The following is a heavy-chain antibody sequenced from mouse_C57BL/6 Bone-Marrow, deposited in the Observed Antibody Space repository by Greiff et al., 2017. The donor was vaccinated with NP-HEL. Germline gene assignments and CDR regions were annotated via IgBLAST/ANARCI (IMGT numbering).Heavy chain of an antibody. CDR1: GYAFSSSW. J-gene: IGHJ4*01. Sequence: VQLQQSGPELVKPGASVKISCKASGYAFSSSWMNWVKQRPGKGLEWIGRIYPGDGDTNYNGKFKGKATLPADKSSSTAYMQISSLTSEDSAVYFCGRDGGIYDGYYDAMDYWGQGTSVTVSS. D-gene: IGHD2-3*01. V-gene: IGHV1-82*01. CDR2: IYPGDGDT. CDR3: GRDGGIYDGYYDAMDY.